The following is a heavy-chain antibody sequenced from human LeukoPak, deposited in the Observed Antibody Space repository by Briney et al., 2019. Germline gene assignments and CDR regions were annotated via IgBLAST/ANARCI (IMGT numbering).Heavy chain of an antibody. D-gene: IGHD3-22*01. V-gene: IGHV4-59*01. CDR1: GGSISSYY. Sequence: PSETLSLTCTVSGGSISSYYWSWIRQPPGKGLGWIGYIYYSGSTNYNPSLKSRVTISVDTSKNQFSLKLSSVTAADTAVYYCARDEDSSGYFDYWGQGTLVTVSS. J-gene: IGHJ4*02. CDR3: ARDEDSSGYFDY. CDR2: IYYSGST.